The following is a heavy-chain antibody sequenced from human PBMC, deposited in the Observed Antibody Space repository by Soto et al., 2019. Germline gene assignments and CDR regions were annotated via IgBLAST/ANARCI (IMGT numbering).Heavy chain of an antibody. D-gene: IGHD5-12*01. CDR2: ISGSGGST. CDR3: AKGGSGYDLVLTIFDY. Sequence: VGSLRLSCAASGFTFSSYAMSWVRQAPGKGLEWVSAISGSGGSTYYADSVKGRFTISRDNSKNTLYLQMNSLRAEDTAVYYCAKGGSGYDLVLTIFDYWGQGTLVTVSS. V-gene: IGHV3-23*01. CDR1: GFTFSSYA. J-gene: IGHJ4*02.